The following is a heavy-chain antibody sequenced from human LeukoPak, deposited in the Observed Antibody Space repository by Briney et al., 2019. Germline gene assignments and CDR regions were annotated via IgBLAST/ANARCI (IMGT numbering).Heavy chain of an antibody. CDR3: ARARTYYDFWSGYYSGAFDI. D-gene: IGHD3-3*01. CDR2: ISGSGGST. CDR1: GFTFSSYA. Sequence: GGSLRLSCAASGFTFSSYAMSWVRQAPGKGLEWVSGISGSGGSTYYADSVKGRFTISRDNSKNTLYLQMNSLRAEDTAVYYCARARTYYDFWSGYYSGAFDIWGQGTMVTVSS. J-gene: IGHJ3*02. V-gene: IGHV3-23*01.